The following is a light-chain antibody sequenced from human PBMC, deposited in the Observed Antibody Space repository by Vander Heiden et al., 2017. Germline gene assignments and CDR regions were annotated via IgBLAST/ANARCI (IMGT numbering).Light chain of an antibody. CDR2: YYS. Sequence: QTVVTQEPSLTVSPGGTVTLTCASSTVAVTSGYYPNWFQQKPGQAPRAMIYYYSHQPPRAPARFSGPLPGGKASLTLSGVQPGDEGEYYCLLYYGGARWVFGGGTKLTVL. V-gene: IGLV7-43*01. CDR1: TVAVTSGYY. CDR3: LLYYGGARWV. J-gene: IGLJ3*02.